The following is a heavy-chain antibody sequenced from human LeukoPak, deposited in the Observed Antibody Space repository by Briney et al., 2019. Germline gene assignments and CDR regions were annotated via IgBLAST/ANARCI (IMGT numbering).Heavy chain of an antibody. CDR2: IYYSGTT. CDR1: GGSISSGAHY. CDR3: AREPSRYCSSTSCAPHVFDI. D-gene: IGHD2-2*01. Sequence: SETLSLTCSVSGGSISSGAHYWTWIRQHPGKGLEWIGYIYYSGTTYYNPSLKSRVAISVDTSKSQFSLKLNSVTAADTAVYYCAREPSRYCSSTSCAPHVFDIWGQGTMVTVSS. V-gene: IGHV4-31*03. J-gene: IGHJ3*02.